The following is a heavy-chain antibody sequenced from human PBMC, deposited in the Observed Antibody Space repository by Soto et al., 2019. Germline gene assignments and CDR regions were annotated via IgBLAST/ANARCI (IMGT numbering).Heavy chain of an antibody. CDR3: ARVLRGSYSDYYYYGMDV. V-gene: IGHV1-46*01. D-gene: IGHD3-16*01. J-gene: IGHJ6*02. CDR1: GYTFTSYY. CDR2: INPSGGST. Sequence: QVQLVQSGAEVKKPGTSVKVSCKASGYTFTSYYMHWVRQARGQGLEWMGIINPSGGSTSYAQKFQGRVTMTRDTSTSTVYMELSSLRSEDTAVYYCARVLRGSYSDYYYYGMDVWGQGTTVTVSS.